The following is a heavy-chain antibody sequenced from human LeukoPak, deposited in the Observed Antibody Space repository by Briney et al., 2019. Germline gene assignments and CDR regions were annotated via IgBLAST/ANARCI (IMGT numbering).Heavy chain of an antibody. J-gene: IGHJ6*03. CDR3: AKEAILRYCSSTSCYMGTAYYMDV. V-gene: IGHV3-30*02. D-gene: IGHD2-2*02. CDR1: GFTFSGHW. Sequence: GGSLRLSCVASGFTFSGHWMSWVRQAPGKGLEWVAFIRYDGSNKYYADSVKGRFTISRDNSKNTLYLQMNSLRAEDTAVYYCAKEAILRYCSSTSCYMGTAYYMDVWGKGTTVTVSS. CDR2: IRYDGSNK.